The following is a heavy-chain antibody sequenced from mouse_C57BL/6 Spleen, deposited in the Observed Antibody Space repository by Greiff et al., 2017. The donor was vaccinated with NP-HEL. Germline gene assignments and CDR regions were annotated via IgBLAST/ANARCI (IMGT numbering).Heavy chain of an antibody. J-gene: IGHJ1*03. V-gene: IGHV3-5*01. Sequence: EVQLQQSGPGLVKPSQTVFLTCTVTGISITTGNYRWSWIRQFPGNKLEWIGYIYYSGTITYNPSLTSRTTITRDTPKNQFFLEMNSLTAEDTATYYCARERDQGYFDVWGTGTTVTVSS. CDR3: ARERDQGYFDV. CDR1: GISITTGNYR. CDR2: IYYSGTI.